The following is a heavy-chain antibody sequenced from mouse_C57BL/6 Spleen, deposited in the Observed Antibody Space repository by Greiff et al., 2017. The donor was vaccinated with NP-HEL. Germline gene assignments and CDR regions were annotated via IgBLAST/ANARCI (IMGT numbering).Heavy chain of an antibody. CDR3: ARSGNWEVYFDY. Sequence: QVQLQQPGAELVRPGSSVKLSCKASGYTFTSYWMHWVKQRPIQGLEWIGNIDPSDSETHYNQNFKDKATLTVDKSSSTAYMQLSSLTSEDSAVYYCARSGNWEVYFDYWGQGTTLTVSS. D-gene: IGHD4-1*01. V-gene: IGHV1-52*01. J-gene: IGHJ2*01. CDR1: GYTFTSYW. CDR2: IDPSDSET.